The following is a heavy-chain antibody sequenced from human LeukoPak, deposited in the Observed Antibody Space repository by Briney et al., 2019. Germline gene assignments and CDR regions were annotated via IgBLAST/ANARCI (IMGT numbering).Heavy chain of an antibody. V-gene: IGHV3-9*01. J-gene: IGHJ4*02. CDR2: ISWNSGSI. CDR1: GFTFDDYA. CDR3: AKDPPGVAAAGIPY. Sequence: GGSLRLSCAASGFTFDDYATHWVRQAPGKGLEWVSGISWNSGSIGYADSVKGRFTISRDNAKNSLYLQMNSLRAEDTAVYYCAKDPPGVAAAGIPYWGQGTLVTVSS. D-gene: IGHD6-13*01.